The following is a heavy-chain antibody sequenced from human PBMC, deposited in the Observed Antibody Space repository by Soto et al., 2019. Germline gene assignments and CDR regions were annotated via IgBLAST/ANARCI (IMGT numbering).Heavy chain of an antibody. V-gene: IGHV3-7*04. Sequence: EVQLVESGGGLVQPGGSLTLSCTASGFTYSDHWMSWVRQAPWKGLEWVANVNQDASEIYYVDSVKGRFTISRDNARSSLLLQMNSLRVEDTAVYYCLRAVGGRSAFWGQGTLVTVSS. CDR3: LRAVGGRSAF. CDR1: GFTYSDHW. D-gene: IGHD3-16*01. J-gene: IGHJ4*02. CDR2: VNQDASEI.